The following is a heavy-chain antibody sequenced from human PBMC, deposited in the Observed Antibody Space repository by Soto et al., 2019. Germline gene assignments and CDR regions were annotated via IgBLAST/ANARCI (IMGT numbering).Heavy chain of an antibody. Sequence: QVQLVQSGAEVKKPGASVKVSCKASGYTFTGYYMHWVRQAPGQGLEWMGWINPNSGGTNYAQKFQGWVTMTRDTSSSTAYMELSRLRSDDTAVYYCARSTATAVYWFDPWGQGTLVTVSS. CDR3: ARSTATAVYWFDP. CDR1: GYTFTGYY. J-gene: IGHJ5*02. V-gene: IGHV1-2*04. D-gene: IGHD2-2*01. CDR2: INPNSGGT.